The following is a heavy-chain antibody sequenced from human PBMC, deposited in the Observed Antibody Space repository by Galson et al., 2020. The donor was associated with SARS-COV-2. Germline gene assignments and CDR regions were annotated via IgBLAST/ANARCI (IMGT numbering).Heavy chain of an antibody. CDR2: ISYDGSNK. CDR3: ARGHSGSYYAVDY. V-gene: IGHV3-30*04. CDR1: GFTFSSYA. D-gene: IGHD1-26*01. J-gene: IGHJ4*02. Sequence: GESLKISCAAFGFTFSSYAMHWVRQAPGKGLEWVAVISYDGSNKYYADSVKGRFTISRDNSKNTLYLQMNSLRAEDTAVYYCARGHSGSYYAVDYWGQGTLVTVSS.